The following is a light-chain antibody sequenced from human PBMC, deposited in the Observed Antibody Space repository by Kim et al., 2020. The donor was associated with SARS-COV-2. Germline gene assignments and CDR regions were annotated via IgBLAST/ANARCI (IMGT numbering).Light chain of an antibody. Sequence: SASVGDRVPITCRASQSIDSWLAWYQQKPGKAPKLLIYDASTLASGVLPRFSGRGSGTEFTLTISSLQPDDFATYYCQQYESFSTFGQGTKVDIK. CDR1: QSIDSW. CDR2: DAS. CDR3: QQYESFST. V-gene: IGKV1-5*01. J-gene: IGKJ1*01.